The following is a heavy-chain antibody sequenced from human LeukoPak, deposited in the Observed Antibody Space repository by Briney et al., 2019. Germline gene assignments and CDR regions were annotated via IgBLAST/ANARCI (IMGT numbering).Heavy chain of an antibody. D-gene: IGHD3-3*01. CDR1: GGSISSNNYY. Sequence: SETLSLTCTVSGGSISSNNYYWGWIRQPPGKGLEWIGSIYYGGYTYYNPSLKSRVAISVDTSKNQFSLKLSSVTAADTAIYYCQSRFLEWLLDYWGQGTLVTVSS. CDR3: QSRFLEWLLDY. V-gene: IGHV4-39*01. J-gene: IGHJ4*02. CDR2: IYYGGYT.